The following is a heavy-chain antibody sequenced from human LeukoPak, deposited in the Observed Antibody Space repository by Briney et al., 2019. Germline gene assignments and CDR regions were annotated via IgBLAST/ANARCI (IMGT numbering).Heavy chain of an antibody. CDR2: ISGSGGST. CDR1: GFTFSSYA. J-gene: IGHJ4*02. D-gene: IGHD6-19*01. V-gene: IGHV3-23*01. Sequence: GGSLRLSCAASGFTFSSYAMSWVRQAPGKGLEWVSAISGSGGSTYYADSVKGRFTISRDSSKNTLYLQMNSLRAEDTAVYYCAKDTGNRSGPIDYWGQGTLVTVSS. CDR3: AKDTGNRSGPIDY.